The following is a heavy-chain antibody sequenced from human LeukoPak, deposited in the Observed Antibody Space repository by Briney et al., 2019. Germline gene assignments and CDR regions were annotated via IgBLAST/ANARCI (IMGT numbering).Heavy chain of an antibody. V-gene: IGHV3-23*01. Sequence: GGSLRPSCSPPAFPLNRIAIGWVPEAREGRLGWVSTSGGSGDNTFYADPVKGRFTISRDNSTNMLHLQMRSLTGEDTALYYWVRRGDASSGWGDHDYWGQGALVTVSS. J-gene: IGHJ4*02. CDR2: SGGSGDNT. D-gene: IGHD6-19*01. CDR1: AFPLNRIA. CDR3: VRRGDASSGWGDHDY.